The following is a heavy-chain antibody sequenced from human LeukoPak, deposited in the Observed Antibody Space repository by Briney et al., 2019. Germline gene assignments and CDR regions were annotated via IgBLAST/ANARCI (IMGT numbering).Heavy chain of an antibody. J-gene: IGHJ4*02. V-gene: IGHV1-69*04. D-gene: IGHD3-22*01. CDR2: IIPILGIA. CDR3: ARDSPYDSSDPFDY. Sequence: ASVKVSCKASGGTFSSYTISWVRQAPGQGLEWMGRIIPILGIANYAQKFQGRVTITADKSTSTAYMELSSLRSEDTAVYYCARDSPYDSSDPFDYWGQGTLATVSS. CDR1: GGTFSSYT.